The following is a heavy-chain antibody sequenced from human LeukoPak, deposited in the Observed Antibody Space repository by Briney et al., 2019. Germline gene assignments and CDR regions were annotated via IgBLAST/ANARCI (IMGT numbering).Heavy chain of an antibody. V-gene: IGHV4-38-2*02. CDR2: IYYGGST. D-gene: IGHD3-22*01. Sequence: SETLSLTCSVSGYSISSGYYWGWIRQPPGKGLEWIGSIYYGGSTYYNPSLKSRVTISVDTSKNQFSLKLSSVTAADTAVYYCARAPYYYDSSGYYYAPNTDYWGQGTLVTVSS. J-gene: IGHJ4*02. CDR1: GYSISSGYY. CDR3: ARAPYYYDSSGYYYAPNTDY.